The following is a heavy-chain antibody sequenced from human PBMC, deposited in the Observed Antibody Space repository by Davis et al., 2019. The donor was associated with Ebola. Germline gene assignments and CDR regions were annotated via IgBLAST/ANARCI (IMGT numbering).Heavy chain of an antibody. D-gene: IGHD4-11*01. V-gene: IGHV3-48*04. CDR2: ISSSGSTI. J-gene: IGHJ4*02. CDR3: AKTYSNYPSDY. CDR1: GFTFSSYS. Sequence: PGGSLRLSCAASGFTFSSYSMNWVRQAPGKGLEWVSYISSSGSTIYYADSVKGRFTISRDNAKNSLYLQMNSLRAEDTAVYYCAKTYSNYPSDYWGQGTLVTVSS.